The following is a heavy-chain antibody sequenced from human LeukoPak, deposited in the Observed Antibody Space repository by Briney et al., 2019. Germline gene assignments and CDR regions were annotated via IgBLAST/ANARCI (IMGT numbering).Heavy chain of an antibody. CDR1: GFTFSSYG. J-gene: IGHJ4*02. CDR2: ISYDGSNK. D-gene: IGHD5-18*01. V-gene: IGHV3-30*18. Sequence: GGSLRLSCAASGFTFSSYGMHWVRQAPGKGLEWVAVISYDGSNKYYADSVKGRFTISRDNSKNTLYLQMNSLRAEDTAVYYCAKDPQRGYSYGTFDYWGQGTLVTVSS. CDR3: AKDPQRGYSYGTFDY.